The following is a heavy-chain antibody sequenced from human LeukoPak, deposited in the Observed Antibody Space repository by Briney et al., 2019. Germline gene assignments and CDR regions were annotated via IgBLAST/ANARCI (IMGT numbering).Heavy chain of an antibody. J-gene: IGHJ6*03. CDR1: GFTLSRHG. CDR3: AKGGDGYNSLYYYYYYMDV. V-gene: IGHV3-30*02. D-gene: IGHD5-24*01. CDR2: IRYDGSDK. Sequence: SLRLSCAASGFTLSRHGMHWVRQAPGKGLEWVAFIRYDGSDKYYADTVKGRFTISRDNSENTLYLQMNSLRAEDTAVYYCAKGGDGYNSLYYYYYYMDVWGKGTTVTVSS.